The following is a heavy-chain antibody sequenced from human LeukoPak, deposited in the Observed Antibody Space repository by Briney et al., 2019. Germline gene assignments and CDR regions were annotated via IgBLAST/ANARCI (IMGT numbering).Heavy chain of an antibody. CDR2: ISYDGSNK. J-gene: IGHJ4*02. V-gene: IGHV3-30*03. CDR3: ARTLGGYNYGPYDS. CDR1: GFTFSSYG. D-gene: IGHD5-18*01. Sequence: GGSLRLSCAASGFTFSSYGMHWVRQAPGKGLEWVAVISYDGSNKYYSDSVRGRFTISRDNSDDTLYLQMDSLRAEDTAVYFCARTLGGYNYGPYDSWGQGTLVSVSS.